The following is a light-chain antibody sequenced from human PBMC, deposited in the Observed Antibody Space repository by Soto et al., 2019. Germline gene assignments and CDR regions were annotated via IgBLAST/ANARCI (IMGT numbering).Light chain of an antibody. J-gene: IGLJ2*01. CDR1: SSAVGGFNY. CDR3: SSYAGSNNLV. CDR2: EVN. Sequence: QSVLTQPPSASGSPGQSVTISYTGTSSAVGGFNYVSWYQQHPGKAPKLMIYEVNKRPSGIPDRFSGPKSGNTASLTVSGLQAEDEADYYCSSYAGSNNLVFGGGTKVTVL. V-gene: IGLV2-8*01.